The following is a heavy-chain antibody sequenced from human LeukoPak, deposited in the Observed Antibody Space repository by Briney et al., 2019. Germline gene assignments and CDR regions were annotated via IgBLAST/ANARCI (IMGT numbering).Heavy chain of an antibody. J-gene: IGHJ4*02. V-gene: IGHV3-23*01. Sequence: GTSLRLSCVASGFTFTNYAMSWVRQAPGKGLEWVSAITGSDGSSYYADSVKGRFTISRDNSKNTLYLQVNSLRAEDTTVYYCAKWGDYDILTGYYVPDYWGQGTLVTVSS. CDR2: ITGSDGSS. CDR1: GFTFTNYA. D-gene: IGHD3-9*01. CDR3: AKWGDYDILTGYYVPDY.